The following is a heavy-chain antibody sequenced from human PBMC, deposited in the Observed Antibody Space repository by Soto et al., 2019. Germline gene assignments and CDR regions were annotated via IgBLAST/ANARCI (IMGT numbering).Heavy chain of an antibody. CDR1: GFIFSTYS. CDR3: TRDVIGNRQGLLGP. D-gene: IGHD2-21*01. Sequence: PXGSLRLSCTASGFIFSTYSMHWVRQAPGRGLEWLAIISSDGNHKFYTDSVRGRSIISRDNSDNTLFLQISSLRPEDTALYYCTRDVIGNRQGLLGPWGQGTLVTVSS. V-gene: IGHV3-30-3*01. J-gene: IGHJ5*02. CDR2: ISSDGNHK.